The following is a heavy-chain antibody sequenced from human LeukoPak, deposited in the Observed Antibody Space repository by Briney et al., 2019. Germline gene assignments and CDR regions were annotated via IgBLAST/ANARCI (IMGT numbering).Heavy chain of an antibody. CDR3: ARDKRFLEWLPRSGFDH. D-gene: IGHD3-3*01. V-gene: IGHV3-23*01. J-gene: IGHJ4*02. Sequence: PGGSLRLSCAASGFTFSSYAMSWVRQAPGKGLEWVSAISASGGGTNYADSVKGRFTISRDNSKNTLYLQMNSLRAEDTAVYYCARDKRFLEWLPRSGFDHWGQGSLVTVS. CDR1: GFTFSSYA. CDR2: ISASGGGT.